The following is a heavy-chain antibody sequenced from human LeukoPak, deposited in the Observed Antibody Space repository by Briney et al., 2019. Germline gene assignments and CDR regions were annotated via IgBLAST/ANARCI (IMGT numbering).Heavy chain of an antibody. Sequence: GGSLRLSCAASGFTFSSYVTSWVRQAPGKGLEWVSAVSGSGGSTYYSDSVKGRFTISRDNSKSTLYLQMNSLRDDDSAAYFCARVYLERLTAGYFDHWGQGTQVTVSP. J-gene: IGHJ4*02. CDR3: ARVYLERLTAGYFDH. V-gene: IGHV3-23*01. CDR2: VSGSGGST. D-gene: IGHD2-8*01. CDR1: GFTFSSYV.